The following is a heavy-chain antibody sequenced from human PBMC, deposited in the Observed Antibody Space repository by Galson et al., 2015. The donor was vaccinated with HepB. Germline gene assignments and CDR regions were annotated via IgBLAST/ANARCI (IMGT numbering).Heavy chain of an antibody. V-gene: IGHV5-51*01. J-gene: IGHJ4*02. CDR1: GYSFTSYW. CDR2: IYPGDSDT. CDR3: ARPPHLYYDSSGYEPDGQTDY. Sequence: QSGAEVKKPGESLRISCKGSGYSFTSYWIGWVRQMPGKGLEWMGIIYPGDSDTRYSPSFQGQVTISADKSISTAYLQWSSLKASDTAMYYCARPPHLYYDSSGYEPDGQTDYWGQGTLVTVSS. D-gene: IGHD3-22*01.